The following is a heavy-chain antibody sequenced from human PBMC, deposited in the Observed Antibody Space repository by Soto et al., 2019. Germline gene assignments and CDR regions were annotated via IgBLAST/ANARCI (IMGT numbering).Heavy chain of an antibody. J-gene: IGHJ4*02. V-gene: IGHV1-69*13. Sequence: SVQVSCKASGGTFSSYAISWVRQAPGQGLEWMGGIIPIFGTANYAQKFQGRVTITADESTSTAYMDLSSLRSEDTAVYYCARTYYYDSSGYPRWYFDYWGQGTLVTVSS. CDR1: GGTFSSYA. D-gene: IGHD3-22*01. CDR3: ARTYYYDSSGYPRWYFDY. CDR2: IIPIFGTA.